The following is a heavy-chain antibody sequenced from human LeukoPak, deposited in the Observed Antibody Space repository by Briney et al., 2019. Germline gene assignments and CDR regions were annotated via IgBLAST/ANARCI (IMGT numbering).Heavy chain of an antibody. V-gene: IGHV3-21*01. J-gene: IGHJ4*02. Sequence: GGSLRLSCAASGFTFSSYAMHWVRQAPGKGLGWVSSISSSSSYIYYADSVKGRFTISRYNAKNSLYLQMNSLRAEDTAVYYCARDESLSSSWYWAGWGQGTLVTVSS. CDR1: GFTFSSYA. CDR3: ARDESLSSSWYWAG. CDR2: ISSSSSYI. D-gene: IGHD6-13*01.